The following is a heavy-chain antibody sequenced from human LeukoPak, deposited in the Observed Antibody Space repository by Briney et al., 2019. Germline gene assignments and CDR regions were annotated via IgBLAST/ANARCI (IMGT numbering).Heavy chain of an antibody. CDR2: IYHSGST. Sequence: PSETLSLTCTVSGGSISSGGYYWSWIRQPPGKGLEWIGYIYHSGSTYYNPSLKSRVTISVDRSKNQFSLKLSSVTAADTAVYYCARIVGSSSWYVSGYFDYWGQGTLVTVSS. V-gene: IGHV4-30-2*01. CDR3: ARIVGSSSWYVSGYFDY. J-gene: IGHJ4*02. D-gene: IGHD6-13*01. CDR1: GGSISSGGYY.